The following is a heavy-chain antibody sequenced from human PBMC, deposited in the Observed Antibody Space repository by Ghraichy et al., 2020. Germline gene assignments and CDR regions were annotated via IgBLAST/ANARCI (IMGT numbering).Heavy chain of an antibody. CDR1: GGSISSYY. Sequence: SQTLSLTCTVSGGSISSYYWSWIRQPPGKGLEWIGYIYYSGSTNYNPSLKSRVTISVDTSKNQFSLKLSSVTAADTAVYYCARRSNYDYYYGMDVWGQGTTVTVSS. J-gene: IGHJ6*02. CDR2: IYYSGST. CDR3: ARRSNYDYYYGMDV. V-gene: IGHV4-59*08. D-gene: IGHD4-11*01.